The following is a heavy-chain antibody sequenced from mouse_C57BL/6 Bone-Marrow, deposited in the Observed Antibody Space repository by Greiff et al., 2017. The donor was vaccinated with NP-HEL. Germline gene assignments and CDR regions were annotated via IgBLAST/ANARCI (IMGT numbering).Heavy chain of an antibody. Sequence: DVKLVESGGGLVKPGGSLKLSCAASGFTFSDSGMHWVRQAPEKGLEWVAYISSGSSTIYYADTVKGRFTISRDNAKNTLFLQMTSLRSEDTAMYYCARALLLYAMDYWGQGTSVTVSS. CDR3: ARALLLYAMDY. D-gene: IGHD1-2*01. V-gene: IGHV5-17*01. CDR2: ISSGSSTI. CDR1: GFTFSDSG. J-gene: IGHJ4*01.